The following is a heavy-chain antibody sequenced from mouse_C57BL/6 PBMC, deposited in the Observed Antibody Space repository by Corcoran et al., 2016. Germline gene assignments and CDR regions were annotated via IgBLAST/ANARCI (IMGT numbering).Heavy chain of an antibody. J-gene: IGHJ3*01. V-gene: IGHV9-3*01. Sequence: QIQLVQSGPELKKPGETVKISCKASGYTFTTYGMSWVKQAPGKGLKWMGWINTYSGVPTYADDFKGRFAFSLETSASTAYLQINNLKNEDTATYFCARTWFAYWGQGTLVTVSA. CDR2: INTYSGVP. CDR1: GYTFTTYG. CDR3: ARTWFAY.